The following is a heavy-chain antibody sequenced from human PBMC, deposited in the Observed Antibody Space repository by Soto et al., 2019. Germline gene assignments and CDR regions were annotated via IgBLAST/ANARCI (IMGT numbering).Heavy chain of an antibody. CDR3: ARGYIVVVPAAYIGWFDP. D-gene: IGHD2-2*01. Sequence: QVQLQQWGAGLLKPSETLSLTCAVYGGSFSGYYWSWIRQPPGKGLEWIGEINHSGSTNYNPSLNSRVTISVDTSKHQFSLMLRSVTAADTAVYYCARGYIVVVPAAYIGWFDPWGQGTLVTVSS. J-gene: IGHJ5*02. CDR2: INHSGST. CDR1: GGSFSGYY. V-gene: IGHV4-34*01.